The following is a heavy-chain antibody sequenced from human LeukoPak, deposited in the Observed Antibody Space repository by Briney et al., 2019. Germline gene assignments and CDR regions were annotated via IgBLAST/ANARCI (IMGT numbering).Heavy chain of an antibody. CDR2: IYYDGSNK. Sequence: GGSLRLSCAASGFTFSSYGIHWVRQAPGKGLEWVALIYYDGSNKYYADSVKGRFTISGDNSKNMLFLQMNSLRAEDTAVYYCARDPSGYGMDVWGQGTTVTVSS. V-gene: IGHV3-33*01. D-gene: IGHD6-19*01. J-gene: IGHJ6*02. CDR3: ARDPSGYGMDV. CDR1: GFTFSSYG.